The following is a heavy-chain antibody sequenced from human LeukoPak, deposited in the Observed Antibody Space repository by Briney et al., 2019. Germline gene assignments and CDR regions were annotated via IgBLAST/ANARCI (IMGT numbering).Heavy chain of an antibody. Sequence: GGSLRLSCAASGFTFSTYTMNWVRQAPGKGLEWLSYISSGSTTIYYADSVKGRFTVSRDNAKDSLYLQMNSLSAEDTAVYYCARGAQNVAAADNWFDPWGQGTLVTVSS. J-gene: IGHJ5*02. CDR3: ARGAQNVAAADNWFDP. CDR1: GFTFSTYT. CDR2: ISSGSTTI. V-gene: IGHV3-48*01. D-gene: IGHD6-13*01.